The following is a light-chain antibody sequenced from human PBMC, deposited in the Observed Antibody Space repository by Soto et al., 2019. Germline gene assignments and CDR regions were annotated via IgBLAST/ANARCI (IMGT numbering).Light chain of an antibody. CDR3: QQYDTWPYT. J-gene: IGKJ2*01. CDR2: DAS. V-gene: IGKV3-20*01. CDR1: QSVSSSY. Sequence: ETVLTQSPGTLSLSPGDRATLSCRASQSVSSSYLAWYQQKPGQAPRLLIYDASRRATGIPDRFSGSGSGTDFTLAISSLEPEDFAVYYCQQYDTWPYTLGRGTKVDIK.